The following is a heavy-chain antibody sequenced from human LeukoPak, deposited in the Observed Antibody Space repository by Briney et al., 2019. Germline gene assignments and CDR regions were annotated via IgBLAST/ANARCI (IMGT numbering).Heavy chain of an antibody. D-gene: IGHD6-13*01. CDR3: ARVHGSSWLFDY. CDR2: INHSGST. CDR1: GGSFSGYY. J-gene: IGHJ4*02. V-gene: IGHV4-34*01. Sequence: PSETLSLTCAVYGGSFSGYYWSWIRQPPGKGLEWIGEINHSGSTNYNPSLKSRVTISVDTSKNQFSLKLSSVAAADTAVYYCARVHGSSWLFDYWGQGTLVTVSS.